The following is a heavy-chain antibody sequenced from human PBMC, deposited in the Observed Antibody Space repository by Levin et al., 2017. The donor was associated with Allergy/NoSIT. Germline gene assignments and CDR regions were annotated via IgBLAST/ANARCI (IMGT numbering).Heavy chain of an antibody. CDR2: ISYSGHA. J-gene: IGHJ6*02. V-gene: IGHV4-31*03. D-gene: IGHD3-10*01. Sequence: SETLSLTCTVSGASITRGDNYWSWIRQYPGKGLEWIGFISYSGHAHYNPSLKSRLSMSLDTSKNQFSLSLTSVTVADTAVYYWARDECAWFGECYGMDDWGQGTTVIVSS. CDR3: ARDECAWFGECYGMDD. CDR1: GASITRGDNY.